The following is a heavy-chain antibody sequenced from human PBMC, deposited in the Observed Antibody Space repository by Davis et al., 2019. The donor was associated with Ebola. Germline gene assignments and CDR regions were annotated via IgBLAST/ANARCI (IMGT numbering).Heavy chain of an antibody. CDR3: AKGDNSGWYGFDY. J-gene: IGHJ4*02. V-gene: IGHV3-74*01. D-gene: IGHD6-19*01. Sequence: GESLKISCAASGFTFSSYWMHWVRQAPGKGLVWVSRINPDGSFTDYADSVKGRFSISRDSTSNTLYLQMNGLRAEDTAVYYCAKGDNSGWYGFDYWGQGTLVTVSS. CDR1: GFTFSSYW. CDR2: INPDGSFT.